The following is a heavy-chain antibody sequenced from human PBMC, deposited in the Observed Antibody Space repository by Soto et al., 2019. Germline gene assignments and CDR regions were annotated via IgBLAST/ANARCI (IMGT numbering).Heavy chain of an antibody. CDR1: GFTFSSYG. Sequence: GPLRLSCAASGFTFSSYGMHWVRQAPGKGLEWVAVISYDGSNKYYADSVKGRFTISRDNSKNTLYLQMNSLRAEDTAVYYCAKARAYGMDVWGQGTTVTVSS. CDR3: AKARAYGMDV. CDR2: ISYDGSNK. V-gene: IGHV3-30*18. J-gene: IGHJ6*02.